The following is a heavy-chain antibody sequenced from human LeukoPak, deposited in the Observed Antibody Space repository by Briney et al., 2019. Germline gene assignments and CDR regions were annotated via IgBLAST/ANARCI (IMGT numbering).Heavy chain of an antibody. CDR3: ARSFGYSSPFDY. Sequence: PSETLSLTCTVSGGSISSYYWSWIRQPPGKGLEWIGYIYYSGSTNYNPSLKSRVTISVDTSKNQFSLKLSSVTAADTAVYYCARSFGYSSPFDYWGQGTLVTVSS. J-gene: IGHJ4*02. V-gene: IGHV4-59*01. CDR1: GGSISSYY. D-gene: IGHD5-18*01. CDR2: IYYSGST.